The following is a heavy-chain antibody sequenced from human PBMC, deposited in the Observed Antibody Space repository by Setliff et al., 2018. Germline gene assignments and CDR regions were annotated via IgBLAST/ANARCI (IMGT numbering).Heavy chain of an antibody. CDR2: TIPIFGTT. D-gene: IGHD3-22*01. V-gene: IGHV1-69*05. CDR3: VREGVDSRSSTDYRYYMDV. CDR1: GGTFSSYG. Sequence: GASVKVSCKASGGTFSSYGISWVRQAPGQGLEWMGGTIPIFGTTDYAQKFRGRVTIITDESTSTALMQLSSLRSEDTAVYYCVREGVDSRSSTDYRYYMDVWGKGTTVTVSS. J-gene: IGHJ6*03.